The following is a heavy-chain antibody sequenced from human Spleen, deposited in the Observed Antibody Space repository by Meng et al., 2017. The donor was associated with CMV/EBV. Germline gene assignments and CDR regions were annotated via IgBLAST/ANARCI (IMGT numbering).Heavy chain of an antibody. Sequence: GESLKISCAASGFIFSDYGMQWVRQAPGKGLEWVAFMRNDGSTKFYADSVKGRFAISRDNSKNTLYLEMNNLRIEDTAVYYCAKLESPIVYEKIFDIWGQGTMVTVSS. V-gene: IGHV3-30*02. CDR2: MRNDGSTK. CDR1: GFIFSDYG. CDR3: AKLESPIVYEKIFDI. J-gene: IGHJ3*02. D-gene: IGHD5/OR15-5a*01.